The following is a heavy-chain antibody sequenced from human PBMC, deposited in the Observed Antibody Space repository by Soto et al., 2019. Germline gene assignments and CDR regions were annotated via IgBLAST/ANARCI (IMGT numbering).Heavy chain of an antibody. CDR1: GFTFSNYA. D-gene: IGHD3-22*01. Sequence: GGSLRLSCAVSGFTFSNYAMTWVRQAPGKGLEWVSTISGSGADTYYADSVKGRFTISRDNSENTLYLQLNSLRAEDTALYYCASYFYDTSGYNYIGPRHFDYWGQGTLVTVSS. CDR2: ISGSGADT. J-gene: IGHJ4*02. CDR3: ASYFYDTSGYNYIGPRHFDY. V-gene: IGHV3-23*01.